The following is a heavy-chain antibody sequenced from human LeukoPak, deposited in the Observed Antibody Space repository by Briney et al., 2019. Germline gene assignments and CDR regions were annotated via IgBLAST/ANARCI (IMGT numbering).Heavy chain of an antibody. CDR1: GDSMSLYY. Sequence: SETLSLTCSVSGDSMSLYYWSWLRQPPGKGLEWIGHIYSSGSTIYNPSLKSRVTISVDTSKNQFSLRLSSVPAADTAVYYCARHPGKKYYQYYIDVWGKGTTVTVCS. CDR3: ARHPGKKYYQYYIDV. V-gene: IGHV4-4*09. J-gene: IGHJ6*03. CDR2: IYSSGST.